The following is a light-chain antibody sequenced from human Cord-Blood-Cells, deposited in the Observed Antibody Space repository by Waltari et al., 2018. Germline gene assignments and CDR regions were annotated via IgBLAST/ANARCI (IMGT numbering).Light chain of an antibody. CDR1: SSNIGSNY. V-gene: IGLV1-47*01. Sequence: QSVLTQPPSASGTPGQRVTISCSGSSSNIGSNYVYWYQQLPGTAPQILIYRNNQRPSGVPDRFSGAKSGTSASLAISGLRSEDEADYYCAAWDDSLSGWVFGGGTKLTVL. CDR3: AAWDDSLSGWV. J-gene: IGLJ3*02. CDR2: RNN.